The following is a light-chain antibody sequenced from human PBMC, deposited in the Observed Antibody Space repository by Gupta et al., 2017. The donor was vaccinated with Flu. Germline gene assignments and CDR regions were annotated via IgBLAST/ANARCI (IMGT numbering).Light chain of an antibody. CDR2: EVN. CDR3: SAYGSRHNWL. J-gene: IGLJ3*02. Sequence: SVTISCTGTSSDVVGYNSVSWHQHPPATPPHLMFYEVNRRPSGVPDRFSGSKAGNTASLTVSGLQSEDEAEYYCSAYGSRHNWLFGGGTKLAVL. CDR1: SSDVVGYNS. V-gene: IGLV2-8*01.